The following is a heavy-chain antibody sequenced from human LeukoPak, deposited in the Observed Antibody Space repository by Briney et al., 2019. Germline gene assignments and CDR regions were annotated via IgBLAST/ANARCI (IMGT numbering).Heavy chain of an antibody. V-gene: IGHV3-33*01. CDR1: GFTFSSYG. CDR2: IWYDGSNK. J-gene: IGHJ4*02. D-gene: IGHD5-18*01. CDR3: ARDRFLDTAMVTGTPGIPPDY. Sequence: GGSLRLSCAASGFTFSSYGMHWVRQAPGKGLEWVAVIWYDGSNKYYADSVKGRFTISRANSKNTLYLQMNSLRAEDTAVYYCARDRFLDTAMVTGTPGIPPDYWGQGTLVTVSS.